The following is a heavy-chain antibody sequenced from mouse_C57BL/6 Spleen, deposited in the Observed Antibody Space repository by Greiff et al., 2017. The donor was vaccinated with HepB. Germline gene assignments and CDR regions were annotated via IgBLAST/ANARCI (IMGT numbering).Heavy chain of an antibody. CDR2: IDPETGGT. D-gene: IGHD1-1*01. CDR3: TTLRGYAMDY. Sequence: VKLMESGAELVRPGASVTLSCKASGYTFTDYEMHWVKQTPVHGLEWIGAIDPETGGTAYNQKFKGKAILTADKSSSTAYMELRSLTSEDSAVYYCTTLRGYAMDYWGQGTSVTVSS. J-gene: IGHJ4*01. CDR1: GYTFTDYE. V-gene: IGHV1-15*01.